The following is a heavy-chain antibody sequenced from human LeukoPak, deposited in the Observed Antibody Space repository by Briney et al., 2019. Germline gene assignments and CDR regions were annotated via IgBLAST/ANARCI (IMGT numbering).Heavy chain of an antibody. CDR2: ISYSGST. V-gene: IGHV4-39*02. CDR3: ARDLGATIRGFDI. D-gene: IGHD1-26*01. J-gene: IGHJ3*02. Sequence: SETLSLTCTVSGGSTSSSSYYWGWIRQHPGKWREWIGSISYSGSTYYNPSIKSRVTISVDTSKNPFSLTLSSVTAADTAVYYCARDLGATIRGFDIWGQGTMVTASS. CDR1: GGSTSSSSYY.